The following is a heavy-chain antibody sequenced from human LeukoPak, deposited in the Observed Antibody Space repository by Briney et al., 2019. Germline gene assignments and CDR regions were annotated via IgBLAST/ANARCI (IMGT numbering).Heavy chain of an antibody. J-gene: IGHJ4*02. CDR3: ARRHGRCSDGSCYYPDH. D-gene: IGHD2-15*01. CDR2: MNPNSGNI. Sequence: ASVKVSCKASGYTFTSYDINWVRQATGQGLEWMGWMNPNSGNIGYAQKFQGRVTMTRNSSITTAYMELSSLRSEDTAVYYCARRHGRCSDGSCYYPDHWGQGTLVTVSS. CDR1: GYTFTSYD. V-gene: IGHV1-8*01.